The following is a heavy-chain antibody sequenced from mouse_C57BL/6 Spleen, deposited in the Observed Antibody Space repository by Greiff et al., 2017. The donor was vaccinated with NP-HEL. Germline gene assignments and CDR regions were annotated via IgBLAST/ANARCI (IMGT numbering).Heavy chain of an antibody. Sequence: QVQLQQSGAELVRPGASVTLSCKASGYTFTDYEMHWVKQTPVHGLEWIGAIDPENGGTAYNQKFKGKAILTADKSSGTAYMELRSLTSEDASVYYCTRSNYSNHGGAMDYWGQGTSVTVSS. CDR2: IDPENGGT. CDR3: TRSNYSNHGGAMDY. J-gene: IGHJ4*01. V-gene: IGHV1-15*01. CDR1: GYTFTDYE. D-gene: IGHD2-5*01.